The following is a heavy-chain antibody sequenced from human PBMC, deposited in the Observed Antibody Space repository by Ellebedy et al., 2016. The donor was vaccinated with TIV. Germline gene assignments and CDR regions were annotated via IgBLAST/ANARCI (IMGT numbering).Heavy chain of an antibody. CDR3: ARESDCSSTSCYAGLAAFDI. Sequence: SVKVSCXASGGTFSSYAISWVRQAPGQGLEWMGGIIPIFGTANYAQKFQGRVTITADESTSTAYMELSSLRSEDTAVYYCARESDCSSTSCYAGLAAFDIWGQGTMVTVSS. V-gene: IGHV1-69*13. J-gene: IGHJ3*02. D-gene: IGHD2-2*01. CDR2: IIPIFGTA. CDR1: GGTFSSYA.